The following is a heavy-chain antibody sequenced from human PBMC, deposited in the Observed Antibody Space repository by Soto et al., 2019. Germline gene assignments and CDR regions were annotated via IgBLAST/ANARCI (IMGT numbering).Heavy chain of an antibody. V-gene: IGHV4-61*01. CDR2: IYYSGTT. CDR1: GGSVSSGSYY. J-gene: IGHJ6*02. D-gene: IGHD2-21*02. Sequence: PSETLSLTCTVSGGSVSSGSYYWTWIRQPPGKGLEWLGYIYYSGTTNYNPPLKSRITISVDTSGNQFSLKLSSVTAADTAVYFCARTYCTTKDCQAQGIDVWGQGTTVTVAS. CDR3: ARTYCTTKDCQAQGIDV.